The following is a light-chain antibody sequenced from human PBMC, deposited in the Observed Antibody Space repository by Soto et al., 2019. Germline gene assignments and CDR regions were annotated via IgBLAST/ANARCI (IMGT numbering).Light chain of an antibody. Sequence: DIQMTQSPSSLSASVGDRVTITCRASQSISSYLNWYQQKPGKAPKLLIYAASSLQSGVPSRFSGSGSGTDFTLTIGSLQPEDFATYYCQQSYSTPLYTFGQGTKVDIK. CDR3: QQSYSTPLYT. J-gene: IGKJ2*01. CDR1: QSISSY. V-gene: IGKV1-39*01. CDR2: AAS.